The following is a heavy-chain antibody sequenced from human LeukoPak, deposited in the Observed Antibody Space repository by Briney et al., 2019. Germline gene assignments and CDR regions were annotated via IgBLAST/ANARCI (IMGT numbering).Heavy chain of an antibody. Sequence: SETLSLTCAVYGGPFSGYYWSWIRQPPGKGLEWIGEINHSGSTNYNPSLKGRVTISVDTSKNQFSLKLSSVTAADTAVYYCAMTLGYCSSTSCVRGPPYAFDIWGQGTMVTVSS. CDR2: INHSGST. J-gene: IGHJ3*02. CDR3: AMTLGYCSSTSCVRGPPYAFDI. D-gene: IGHD2-2*03. V-gene: IGHV4-34*01. CDR1: GGPFSGYY.